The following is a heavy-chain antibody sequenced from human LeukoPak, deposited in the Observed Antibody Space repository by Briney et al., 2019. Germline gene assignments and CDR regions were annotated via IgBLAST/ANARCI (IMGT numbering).Heavy chain of an antibody. CDR1: GFTFSSYG. Sequence: GGSLRLSCAASGFTFSSYGMHWVRQAPGKGLEWVAVIWYDGSNKYYADSVKGRFTISRDNSKNTLYLQMNSMRAEDTAVYYCAKEEDVVVVAANWFDPWGQGTLVTVSS. D-gene: IGHD2-15*01. CDR2: IWYDGSNK. J-gene: IGHJ5*02. CDR3: AKEEDVVVVAANWFDP. V-gene: IGHV3-33*06.